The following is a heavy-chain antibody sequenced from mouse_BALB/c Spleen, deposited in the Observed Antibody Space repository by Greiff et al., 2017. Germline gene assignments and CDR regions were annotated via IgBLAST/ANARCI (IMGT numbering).Heavy chain of an antibody. CDR3: TRDNWDY. CDR1: GFTFSSYT. D-gene: IGHD4-1*01. J-gene: IGHJ2*01. CDR2: ISSGGSYT. Sequence: EVQLVESGGGLVQPGGSRKLSCAASGFTFSSYTMSWVRQTPEKRLEWVATISSGGSYTYYPDSVKGRFTISRDNAKNTLYLQMSSLKSEDTAMYYCTRDNWDYWGQGTTLTVSS. V-gene: IGHV5-6-4*01.